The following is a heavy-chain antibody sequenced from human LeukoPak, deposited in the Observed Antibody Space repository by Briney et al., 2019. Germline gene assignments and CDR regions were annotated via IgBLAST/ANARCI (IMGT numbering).Heavy chain of an antibody. Sequence: GGSLRLSFVASGFPFSSYWMTWGRQAPGKGLEWVANIKQDGSKKSYVDSVKGRFTISRDNAKNSLYLQMNSLRAEDTAIYYCTRVGYIDEGIDYWGQGTPVTVSS. CDR1: GFPFSSYW. V-gene: IGHV3-7*04. D-gene: IGHD5-24*01. CDR2: IKQDGSKK. J-gene: IGHJ4*02. CDR3: TRVGYIDEGIDY.